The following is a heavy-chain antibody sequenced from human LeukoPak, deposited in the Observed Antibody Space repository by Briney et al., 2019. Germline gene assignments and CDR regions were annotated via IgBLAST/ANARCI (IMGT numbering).Heavy chain of an antibody. CDR1: GFTFSSYA. D-gene: IGHD3-22*01. J-gene: IGHJ4*02. CDR3: AKDAANYYDSSGYRDATFDF. Sequence: GGSLRLSCAASGFTFSSYAMSWVRQAPGKGLEWVSLIGGSGGPTYNADSVKGRFTISRDNSKNTLYLQMNSLRAEDTAVYYCAKDAANYYDSSGYRDATFDFCGQGTLVTVSS. CDR2: IGGSGGPT. V-gene: IGHV3-23*01.